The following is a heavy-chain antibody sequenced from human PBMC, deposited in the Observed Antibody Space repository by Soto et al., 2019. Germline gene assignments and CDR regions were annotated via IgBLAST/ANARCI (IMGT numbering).Heavy chain of an antibody. CDR2: ISVSSSYI. D-gene: IGHD3-10*01. Sequence: EVQLVESGGGLVKPGGSLRLSCAASGFTFSSYSMNWVRQAPGKGPEWVSSISVSSSYIYYADSVKGRFSISRDNARNSLYLQMNSLRAEDTAVYYCARDGATMVRGVIVRIDYWGQGTLVTVSS. CDR3: ARDGATMVRGVIVRIDY. CDR1: GFTFSSYS. J-gene: IGHJ4*02. V-gene: IGHV3-21*02.